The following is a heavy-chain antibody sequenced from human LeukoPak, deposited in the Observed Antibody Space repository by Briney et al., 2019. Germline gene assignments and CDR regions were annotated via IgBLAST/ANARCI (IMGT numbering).Heavy chain of an antibody. Sequence: GRSLRLSCAASGFTFSSYGMHWVRQAPGKGLEWVAVIWYDGSNKYYADSVKGRFTISRDNSKNTLYLQMNSLRAEDTAVYYCAKDQRGIFDFDYWGQGTLVTVSS. D-gene: IGHD2/OR15-2a*01. CDR1: GFTFSSYG. CDR2: IWYDGSNK. J-gene: IGHJ4*02. V-gene: IGHV3-33*06. CDR3: AKDQRGIFDFDY.